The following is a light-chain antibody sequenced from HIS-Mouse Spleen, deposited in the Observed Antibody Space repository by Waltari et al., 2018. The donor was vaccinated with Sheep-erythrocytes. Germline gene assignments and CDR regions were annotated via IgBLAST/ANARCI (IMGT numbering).Light chain of an antibody. CDR2: EVS. V-gene: IGLV2-23*02. CDR3: CSYAGSSTWV. CDR1: SSEVGSYNL. Sequence: QSALTQPASVSGSPGQSITIPCTGTSSEVGSYNLVPWYQQHPGKAPKLMIYEVSKRPSGVSNRFSGSKSGNTASLTISGLQAEDEADYYCCSYAGSSTWVFGGGTKLTVL. J-gene: IGLJ3*02.